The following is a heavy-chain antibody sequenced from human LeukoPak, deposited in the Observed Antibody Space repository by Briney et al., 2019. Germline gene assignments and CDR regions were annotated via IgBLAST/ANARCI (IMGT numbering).Heavy chain of an antibody. CDR2: ISYDGSNK. CDR3: TIFQGAGY. D-gene: IGHD1-26*01. CDR1: GFTFSSYA. V-gene: IGHV3-30-3*01. J-gene: IGHJ4*02. Sequence: GGSLRLSCAVSGFTFSSYAMHWVRQAPGKGLEWVAVISYDGSNKYYADSVKGRFTISRDNSKNTLYLQMNSLRAEDTAVYYCTIFQGAGYWGQGTPVTVSS.